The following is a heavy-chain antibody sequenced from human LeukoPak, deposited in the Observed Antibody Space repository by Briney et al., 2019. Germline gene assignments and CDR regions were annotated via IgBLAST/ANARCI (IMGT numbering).Heavy chain of an antibody. CDR2: ISGSGGST. Sequence: GGTLRLSCAASGFTFSSYGMSWVRQAPGKGLEWVSGISGSGGSTYYADSVKGRFTISRDNSKNTLYLQMISLRAEDTAVYYCAKKSTTVITYYFDYWGQGTLVTVSS. D-gene: IGHD4-11*01. V-gene: IGHV3-23*01. CDR1: GFTFSSYG. CDR3: AKKSTTVITYYFDY. J-gene: IGHJ4*02.